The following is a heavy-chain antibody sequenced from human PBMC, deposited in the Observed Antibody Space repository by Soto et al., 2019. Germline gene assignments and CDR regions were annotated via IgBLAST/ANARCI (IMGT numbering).Heavy chain of an antibody. CDR2: LDAGNGKT. D-gene: IGHD1-1*01. CDR3: ARGRWTQKTADYWLDY. Sequence: QVQFVQSGAEVKKPGASVKISCKASGYTFINYAVHWVRQAPGQRFEWMGWLDAGNGKTKYSQKFQGRVTITRDTSASTAYMELSSLRSEDTAIYYCARGRWTQKTADYWLDYWGQGTLVTVSS. CDR1: GYTFINYA. V-gene: IGHV1-3*01. J-gene: IGHJ4*02.